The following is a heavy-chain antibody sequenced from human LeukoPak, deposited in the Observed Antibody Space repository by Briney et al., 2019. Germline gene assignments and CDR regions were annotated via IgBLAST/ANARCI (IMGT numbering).Heavy chain of an antibody. D-gene: IGHD3-10*02. V-gene: IGHV3-23*01. CDR1: GFTFSTYA. J-gene: IGHJ4*02. CDR3: AKDVRGVIAPTFDY. CDR2: MSASGGNT. Sequence: GGSLRLSCTASGFTFSTYAMSWVRQAPGKGLEWVSGMSASGGNTYYSDSVKGRFTISRDNSKNTLFLQMNSLRAEDKAVYYCAKDVRGVIAPTFDYWGQGTLVTVSS.